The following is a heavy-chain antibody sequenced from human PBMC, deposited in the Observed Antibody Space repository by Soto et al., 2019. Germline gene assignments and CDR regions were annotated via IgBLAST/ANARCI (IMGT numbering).Heavy chain of an antibody. CDR2: ISAYNGNT. D-gene: IGHD4-17*01. CDR3: AYGDYPYCDGMDV. J-gene: IGHJ6*02. CDR1: GYTFTSYG. Sequence: QVQLVQSGAEVKKPGASVKVSCKASGYTFTSYGISWVRQAPGQGLEWMGWISAYNGNTNYAQKLQGRVTMTTDTSTSIAYMERRRLSSDDTAVYYCAYGDYPYCDGMDVWGQGTTVTVCS. V-gene: IGHV1-18*01.